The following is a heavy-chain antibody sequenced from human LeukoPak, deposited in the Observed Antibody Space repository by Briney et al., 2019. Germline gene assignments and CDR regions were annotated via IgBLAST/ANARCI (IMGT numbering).Heavy chain of an antibody. D-gene: IGHD3-22*01. Sequence: SQTLPLTCTVSGGSISSGSYYWSWIRQPAGKGLEWIGRIYTRGSTNYNPSLKSRVTISVDTSKNQFSLRLSSVTAADTAVYYCAREWDRIVGYFDYWGQGILVTVPS. J-gene: IGHJ4*02. CDR1: GGSISSGSYY. CDR2: IYTRGST. CDR3: AREWDRIVGYFDY. V-gene: IGHV4-61*02.